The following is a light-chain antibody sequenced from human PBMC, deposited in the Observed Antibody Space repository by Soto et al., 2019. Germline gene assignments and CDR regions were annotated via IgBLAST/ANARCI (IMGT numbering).Light chain of an antibody. CDR3: ATWDESLNGPV. CDR2: RND. J-gene: IGLJ2*01. CDR1: SSNIGGNF. Sequence: QSVLTQPPSASGTPGQRVTISCSGSSSNIGGNFVSWFLLLPGTAPKLLVYRNDQWPSGVPDRFSGSKSGTSASLAISGLQAEDEADYYCATWDESLNGPVFGGGTQLTVL. V-gene: IGLV1-44*01.